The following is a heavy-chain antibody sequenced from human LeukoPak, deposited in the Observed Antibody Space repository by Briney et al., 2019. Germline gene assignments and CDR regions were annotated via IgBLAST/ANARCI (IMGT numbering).Heavy chain of an antibody. V-gene: IGHV4-59*08. CDR2: IYYSGDS. CDR1: GGSISGFY. CDR3: ARGGSGSSLGWYYYYYGMDV. J-gene: IGHJ6*02. Sequence: SETLSLTCTVSGGSISGFYWSWIRQPPGKGLEWIGYIYYSGDSNYNPSLKSRVTMSLDTSKNQLSLRLSSVTAADTAVYYCARGGSGSSLGWYYYYYGMDVWGQGTTVTVSS. D-gene: IGHD3-10*01.